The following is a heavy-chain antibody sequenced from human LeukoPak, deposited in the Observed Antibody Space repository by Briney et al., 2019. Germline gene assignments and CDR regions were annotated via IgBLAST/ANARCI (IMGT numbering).Heavy chain of an antibody. CDR1: GYTFTSYD. D-gene: IGHD6-13*01. CDR3: ARGVAAAGTESFDY. Sequence: HEASVSVSCKASGYTFTSYDMNWVRQAPGQGLEWMGWMNPNSGNTDYAQKFQGRVTMTRNTSISTAYMELSSLRSEDTAVYYCARGVAAAGTESFDYWGQGTLVTVSS. CDR2: MNPNSGNT. J-gene: IGHJ4*02. V-gene: IGHV1-8*01.